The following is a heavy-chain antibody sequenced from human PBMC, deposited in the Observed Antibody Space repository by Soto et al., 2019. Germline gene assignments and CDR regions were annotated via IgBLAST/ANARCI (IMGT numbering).Heavy chain of an antibody. V-gene: IGHV1-18*01. D-gene: IGHD2-2*01. CDR1: GYTFTSYG. Sequence: ASVKVSCKASGYTFTSYGISWVRQAPGQGLEWMGWISAYNGNTNYAQKLQGRVTMTTDTSTSTAYMELRSLRSDDTAVYYCARVLEAAITPYYYYYMDVWGKGTTVTVSS. J-gene: IGHJ6*03. CDR3: ARVLEAAITPYYYYYMDV. CDR2: ISAYNGNT.